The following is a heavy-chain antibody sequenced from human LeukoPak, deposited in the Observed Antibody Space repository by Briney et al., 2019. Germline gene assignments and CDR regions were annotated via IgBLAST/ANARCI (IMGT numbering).Heavy chain of an antibody. Sequence: SETLSLTCAVYGGSFSGYYWSWIRQPPGKGLGWIGEINHSGSTNYNPSLKSRVTISVDTSKNQFSLKLSSVTAADTAVYYCARGSTVVTPVYFDYWGQGTLVTVSS. J-gene: IGHJ4*02. CDR1: GGSFSGYY. CDR3: ARGSTVVTPVYFDY. CDR2: INHSGST. V-gene: IGHV4-34*01. D-gene: IGHD4-23*01.